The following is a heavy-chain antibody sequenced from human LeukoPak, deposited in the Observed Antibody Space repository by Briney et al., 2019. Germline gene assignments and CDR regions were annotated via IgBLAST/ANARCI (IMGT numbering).Heavy chain of an antibody. Sequence: SETLSLTCTVSGGSISSYYWSWIRQPAGKGLEWIGRIYTSGSTNYNPSLKSRVTMSVDTSVNQFSLKLSSVTAADTAVYYCARDSDTAMGLVFDYWGQGTLVTVSS. CDR3: ARDSDTAMGLVFDY. CDR1: GGSISSYY. J-gene: IGHJ4*02. CDR2: IYTSGST. V-gene: IGHV4-4*07. D-gene: IGHD5-18*01.